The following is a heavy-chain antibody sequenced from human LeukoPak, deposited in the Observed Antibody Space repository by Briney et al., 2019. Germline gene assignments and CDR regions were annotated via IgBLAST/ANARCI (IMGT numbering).Heavy chain of an antibody. CDR3: ARGLDYFDY. CDR1: VFTFRSYW. CDR2: INSDVSST. Sequence: PGRSLRLSRAACVFTFRSYWMHWVRQAPGKGLVCVPRINSDVSSTTYAGSVKGRFTISRDNAKNTLYLQMNSLRAEDTAVYYCARGLDYFDYWGQGTLVTVSS. J-gene: IGHJ4*02. V-gene: IGHV3-74*01.